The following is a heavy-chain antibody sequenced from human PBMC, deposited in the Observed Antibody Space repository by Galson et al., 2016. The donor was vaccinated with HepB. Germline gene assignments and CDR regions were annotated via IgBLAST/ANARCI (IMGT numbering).Heavy chain of an antibody. CDR3: ARRAAAGNFDY. J-gene: IGHJ4*02. V-gene: IGHV4-39*07. CDR1: GGSISSSTYY. CDR2: IYYSGST. Sequence: ETLSLTCTVSGGSISSSTYYWGWIRQPPGKGLEWIGSIYYSGSTYYNPSLKSRVTISVDTSKNQFSPKLSSVTAADTAVYYCARRAAAGNFDYWGQGTLVTGSS. D-gene: IGHD6-13*01.